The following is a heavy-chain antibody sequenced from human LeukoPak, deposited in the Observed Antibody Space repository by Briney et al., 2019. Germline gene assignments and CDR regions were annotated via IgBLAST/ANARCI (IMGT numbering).Heavy chain of an antibody. D-gene: IGHD3-22*01. V-gene: IGHV4-59*01. CDR2: IYYSGST. Sequence: SETLSLTCTVSGGSISSYYWSWIRQPPGKGLEWNGYIYYSGSTNYNPSLKSRVTISVDTSKNQFSLKLSSVTAADTAVYYCARVYYYDNSGYGKDYFDYWGQGTLVTV. J-gene: IGHJ4*02. CDR1: GGSISSYY. CDR3: ARVYYYDNSGYGKDYFDY.